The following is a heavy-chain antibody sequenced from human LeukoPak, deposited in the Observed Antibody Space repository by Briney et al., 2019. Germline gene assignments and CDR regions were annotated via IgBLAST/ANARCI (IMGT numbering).Heavy chain of an antibody. CDR3: ARDKPEFGEFDY. J-gene: IGHJ4*02. V-gene: IGHV1-69*13. D-gene: IGHD3-10*01. CDR2: IIPIFGTT. Sequence: GASVKVSCKASGGTFNSYAISWVRQAPGQGLEWMGGIIPIFGTTNYAQKFQGRVTITADESTSTAYMELRSLRSDDTAVYYCARDKPEFGEFDYWGQGTLVTVSS. CDR1: GGTFNSYA.